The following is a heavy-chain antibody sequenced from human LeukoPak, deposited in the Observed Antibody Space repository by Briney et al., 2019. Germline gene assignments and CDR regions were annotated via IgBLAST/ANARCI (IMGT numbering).Heavy chain of an antibody. J-gene: IGHJ4*02. D-gene: IGHD6-13*01. Sequence: GGSLRLSCAASGFTFSSYAMSWVRQAPGKGLEWVSAISGSGGSTYYADSVKGRFTISRDNSKNTLYLQMNSLRAEDTAVYYCAKGRESSGWYPSFGYFDYWGQGTLVTVSS. CDR3: AKGRESSGWYPSFGYFDY. CDR2: ISGSGGST. CDR1: GFTFSSYA. V-gene: IGHV3-23*01.